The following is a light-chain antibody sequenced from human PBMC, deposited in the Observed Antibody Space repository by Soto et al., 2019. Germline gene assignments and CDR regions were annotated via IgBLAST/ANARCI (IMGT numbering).Light chain of an antibody. V-gene: IGKV1-6*01. CDR1: QDIRND. CDR3: LQDYTYPLT. CDR2: AAS. J-gene: IGKJ2*01. Sequence: AIQMTQSPSSLPASVGDSVTVTCRASQDIRNDLGWYQQKPGKAPQLLISAASNLESGVPSRFSGSGSGTHFSLTIRGLQAEDYATYFCLQDYTYPLTFCQGTKLEIK.